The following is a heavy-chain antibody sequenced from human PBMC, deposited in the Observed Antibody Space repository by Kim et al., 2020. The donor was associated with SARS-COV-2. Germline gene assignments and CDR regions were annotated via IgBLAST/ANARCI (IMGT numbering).Heavy chain of an antibody. V-gene: IGHV4-4*02. CDR2: GST. D-gene: IGHD3-22*01. Sequence: GSTTYNPSLKSRVTISVDKSKNQFSLKLSSVTAADTAVYYCARADSSGYYWGQGTLVTVSS. CDR3: ARADSSGYY. J-gene: IGHJ4*02.